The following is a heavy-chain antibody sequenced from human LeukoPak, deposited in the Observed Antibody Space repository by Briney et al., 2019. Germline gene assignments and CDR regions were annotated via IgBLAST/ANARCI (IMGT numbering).Heavy chain of an antibody. CDR1: GYTLTELS. J-gene: IGHJ4*02. D-gene: IGHD5-24*01. V-gene: IGHV1-24*01. CDR3: ATAHSRWYGYNAYIDY. Sequence: ASVKVSCKVSGYTLTELSMHWVRQAPGKGLEWMGGFDPEDGETIYAQKFQGRVTMTEDTSTDTAYMELSSLRSEDTAMYYCATAHSRWYGYNAYIDYWGQGTLVTVSS. CDR2: FDPEDGET.